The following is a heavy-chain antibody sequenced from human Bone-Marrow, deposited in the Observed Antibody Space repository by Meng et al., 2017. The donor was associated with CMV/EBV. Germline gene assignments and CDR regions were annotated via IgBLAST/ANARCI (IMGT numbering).Heavy chain of an antibody. J-gene: IGHJ6*02. D-gene: IGHD3-22*01. CDR2: INHSGST. CDR1: GGSFSGYY. V-gene: IGHV4-34*01. Sequence: SETLSLTCAVYGGSFSGYYWSWIRQPPGKGLEWIGEINHSGSTNYNPSLKSRVTISVDTSKNQFSLKLSSVTAADTAVYYCARGLGGYYDSSGYYSRYYYGMYVCGQGTTVTVSS. CDR3: ARGLGGYYDSSGYYSRYYYGMYV.